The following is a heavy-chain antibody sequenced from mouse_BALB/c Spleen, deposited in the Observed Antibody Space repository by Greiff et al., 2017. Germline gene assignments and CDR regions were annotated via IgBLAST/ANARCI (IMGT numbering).Heavy chain of an antibody. CDR1: GYSFTGYF. J-gene: IGHJ4*01. CDR3: GRHYDYGYAMDY. D-gene: IGHD2-4*01. CDR2: INPYNGDT. Sequence: EVKLVESGPELVKPGASVKISCKASGYSFTGYFMNWVKQSHGKSLEWIGRINPYNGDTFYNQKFKGKATLTVDKSSSTAHMELLSLTSEDSEVYYCGRHYDYGYAMDYWGQGTSVTVSS. V-gene: IGHV1-37*01.